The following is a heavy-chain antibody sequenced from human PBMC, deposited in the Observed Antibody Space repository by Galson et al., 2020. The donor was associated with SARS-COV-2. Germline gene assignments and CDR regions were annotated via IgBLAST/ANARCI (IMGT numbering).Heavy chain of an antibody. J-gene: IGHJ6*02. D-gene: IGHD3-16*02. V-gene: IGHV3-33*01. CDR1: GFPFNSHA. CDR3: ASDGYTNPATGHEMDV. Sequence: GESLKIPCAASGFPFNSHAMHWVRPAPGKGLEWVADKWFDGSKQKYADTVKGRFTISRDNSKNTMFLQMNILRAEDTALYFCASDGYTNPATGHEMDVWGQGTTVTVSS. CDR2: KWFDGSKQ.